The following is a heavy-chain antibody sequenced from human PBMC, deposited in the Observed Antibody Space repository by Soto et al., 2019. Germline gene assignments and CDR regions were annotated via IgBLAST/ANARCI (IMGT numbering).Heavy chain of an antibody. Sequence: SETLSLTCTVCGGSVTSDSHSWSWIRQSPGKGLQWIGYMYYIGNTIYNPSLRSRVTISVDTSKNQFSLKLNSMTAADTAVYYGAIFTGLSDFWSGYSSGSEAMDVLGRGTTVTVCS. J-gene: IGHJ6*02. V-gene: IGHV4-61*01. CDR2: MYYIGNT. CDR3: AIFTGLSDFWSGYSSGSEAMDV. D-gene: IGHD3-3*01. CDR1: GGSVTSDSHS.